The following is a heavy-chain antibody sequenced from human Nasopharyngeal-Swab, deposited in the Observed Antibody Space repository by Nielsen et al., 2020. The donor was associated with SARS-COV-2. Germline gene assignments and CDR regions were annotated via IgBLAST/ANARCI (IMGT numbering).Heavy chain of an antibody. D-gene: IGHD6-13*01. CDR3: ARSSSSTWYLGWFDP. V-gene: IGHV2-5*01. J-gene: IGHJ5*02. Sequence: SGPTLVKPTQTLTLTCTFSGFSLSTSAVGVGWIRQPPGKALEWLALIYWYDDKRYSPSLKSRLTITKDTSKNQVVLTMTNMDPVDTATYYCARSSSSTWYLGWFDPWGQGTLVTVSS. CDR2: IYWYDDK. CDR1: GFSLSTSAVG.